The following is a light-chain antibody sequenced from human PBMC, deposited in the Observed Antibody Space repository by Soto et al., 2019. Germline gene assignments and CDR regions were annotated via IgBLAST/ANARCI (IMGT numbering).Light chain of an antibody. Sequence: EILMTQSPATLSVSPGERATFSCRASQSVSSNLAWYQQKPGQAPRLLIYGPSTRATGIPARFSGSGSGTEFTLTISRLQSEDFAVYFCQQYNNWPRTFGQGTKV. CDR2: GPS. J-gene: IGKJ1*01. CDR1: QSVSSN. V-gene: IGKV3-15*01. CDR3: QQYNNWPRT.